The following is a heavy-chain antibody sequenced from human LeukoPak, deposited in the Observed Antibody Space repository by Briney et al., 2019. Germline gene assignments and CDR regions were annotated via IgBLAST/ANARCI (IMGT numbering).Heavy chain of an antibody. CDR2: IRSKANSYAT. CDR3: TRLMESTYDSSGYDY. CDR1: GFTFSGSA. D-gene: IGHD3-22*01. Sequence: GGSLRLSCAASGFTFSGSAMHWVRQASGKGLEWVGRIRSKANSYATAYAASVKGRFTLSRDDSMNTAYLQMNSLKTEDTAVYYCTRLMESTYDSSGYDYWGQGTLVTVSS. V-gene: IGHV3-73*01. J-gene: IGHJ4*02.